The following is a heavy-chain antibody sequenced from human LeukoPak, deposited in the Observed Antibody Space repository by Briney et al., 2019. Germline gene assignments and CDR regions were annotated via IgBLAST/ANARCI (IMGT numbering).Heavy chain of an antibody. Sequence: GGSLRLSCTASGFTTHYWLNWVRQSPGKGLEWVANIDRDGRVQHYVDSVEGRFTISRDSAKNSLDLQMHSLRAEDTAVYYCARDWRHRDYGSGSLDYWGQGALVTVSS. J-gene: IGHJ4*02. CDR2: IDRDGRVQ. CDR1: GFTTHYW. CDR3: ARDWRHRDYGSGSLDY. V-gene: IGHV3-7*01. D-gene: IGHD3-10*01.